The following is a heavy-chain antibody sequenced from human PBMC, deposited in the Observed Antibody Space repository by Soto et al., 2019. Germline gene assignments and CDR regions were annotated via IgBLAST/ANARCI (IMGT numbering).Heavy chain of an antibody. CDR2: IYYSGST. CDR3: ASEYYYGSGSYYTVPYYYGMDV. V-gene: IGHV4-59*08. J-gene: IGHJ6*02. CDR1: GCSISSYY. Sequence: SETLSLTCTVSGCSISSYYWSWIRQPPGKGLEWIGYIYYSGSTNYNPSLKSRVTISVDTSKNQFSLKLSSVTAADTAVYYCASEYYYGSGSYYTVPYYYGMDVWGQGTTVTVSS. D-gene: IGHD3-10*01.